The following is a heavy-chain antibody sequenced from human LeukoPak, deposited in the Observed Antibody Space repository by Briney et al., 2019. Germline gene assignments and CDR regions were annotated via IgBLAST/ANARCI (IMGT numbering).Heavy chain of an antibody. V-gene: IGHV3-23*01. CDR2: ISRGVGST. J-gene: IGHJ4*02. Sequence: PGGSLRLSCAASGFTFSIYDLSWVRQAPGKGLECVSAISRGVGSTYYADSVKGRFTISRDNSKNTLYLQMNNLRADDTAVYYCAKKGQADDYGKPDWGQGTLVTVSS. D-gene: IGHD4-17*01. CDR1: GFTFSIYD. CDR3: AKKGQADDYGKPD.